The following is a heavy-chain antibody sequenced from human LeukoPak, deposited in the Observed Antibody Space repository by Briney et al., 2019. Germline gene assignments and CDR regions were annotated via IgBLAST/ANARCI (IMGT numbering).Heavy chain of an antibody. CDR2: ISSSSSYI. D-gene: IGHD6-19*01. J-gene: IGHJ4*02. CDR3: ARGYSSGWPRGHDY. Sequence: GGSLRLSCAASGFTFSSYSMNWVRQAPGKGLEWVSSISSSSSYIYYADSVKGRFTISRDNAKNSLYLQMNSLRAEDTAVYYCARGYSSGWPRGHDYWGQGTLVTVSS. V-gene: IGHV3-21*01. CDR1: GFTFSSYS.